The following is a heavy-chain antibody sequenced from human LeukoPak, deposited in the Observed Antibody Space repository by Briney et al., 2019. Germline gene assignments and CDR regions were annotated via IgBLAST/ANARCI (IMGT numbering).Heavy chain of an antibody. V-gene: IGHV4-59*01. CDR3: ARRYDY. CDR1: GGSISSYY. Sequence: SETLSLTCTVSGGSISSYYWSWIRQPPGKGLEWIGYIYYSGSTNYNPSLKSRVTISVDTSKNQFSLKLSSVAAADTAVYYCARRYDYWGEGTLVTVSS. CDR2: IYYSGST. J-gene: IGHJ4*02.